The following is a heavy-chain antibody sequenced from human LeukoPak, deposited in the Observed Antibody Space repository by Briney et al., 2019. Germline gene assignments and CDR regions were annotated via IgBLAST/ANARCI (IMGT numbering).Heavy chain of an antibody. J-gene: IGHJ4*02. Sequence: TGGSLRLSCAASGFTFSSYAMHWVRQAPGKGLEWVAVISYDGSNKYYAESVKGRFTISRDNSKNTLYLQMNSLRVEDTAVYYCAKGPRASGWTYFDYWGQGTLVTVSS. D-gene: IGHD6-19*01. CDR1: GFTFSSYA. CDR3: AKGPRASGWTYFDY. V-gene: IGHV3-30-3*01. CDR2: ISYDGSNK.